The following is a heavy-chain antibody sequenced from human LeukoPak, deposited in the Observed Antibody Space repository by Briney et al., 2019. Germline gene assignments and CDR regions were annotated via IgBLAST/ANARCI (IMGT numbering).Heavy chain of an antibody. J-gene: IGHJ4*02. V-gene: IGHV5-51*01. CDR3: ARRSKKYYYDSSGYFFDY. CDR1: GYSFTGYW. Sequence: GESLKISCKGSGYSFTGYWIGWVRQMPGKGLEWMGIIYPGDSDTRYSPSFQGQVTISADKSISTAYLQWSSLKASDTAMYYCARRSKKYYYDSSGYFFDYWGQGTLVTVSS. D-gene: IGHD3-22*01. CDR2: IYPGDSDT.